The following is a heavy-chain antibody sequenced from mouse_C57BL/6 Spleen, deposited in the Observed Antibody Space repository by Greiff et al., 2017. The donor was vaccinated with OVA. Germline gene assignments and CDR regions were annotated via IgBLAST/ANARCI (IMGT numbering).Heavy chain of an antibody. J-gene: IGHJ4*01. CDR3: ARAGTGDFGYAMDY. CDR1: GFSLTSYA. Sequence: QVQLQQSGPGLVAPSPSLSLTCTVSGFSLTSYAISWVRQPPGKGLEWLGVIWPGGGTNYNSAHKSRLSISKDNSKSQVFLKMHSLQTDDTAGYDCARAGTGDFGYAMDYWGQGTSVTVSS. D-gene: IGHD3-3*01. CDR2: IWPGGGT. V-gene: IGHV2-9-1*01.